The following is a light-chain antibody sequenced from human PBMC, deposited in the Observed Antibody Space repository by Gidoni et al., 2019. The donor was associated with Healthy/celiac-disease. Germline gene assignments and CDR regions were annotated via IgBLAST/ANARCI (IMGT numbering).Light chain of an antibody. CDR1: QRIRSC. J-gene: IGKJ1*01. V-gene: IGKV1-5*01. CDR3: QQCNSYPWT. CDR2: DAS. Sequence: DIQMTQSPSTLSASVGHRVTITCRASQRIRSCLAWYQQKPGKAPKLLIYDASSLESGVQSRSSGSGSGTEFTLTISSLQPDDFATYYCQQCNSYPWTFGQGTKVEIK.